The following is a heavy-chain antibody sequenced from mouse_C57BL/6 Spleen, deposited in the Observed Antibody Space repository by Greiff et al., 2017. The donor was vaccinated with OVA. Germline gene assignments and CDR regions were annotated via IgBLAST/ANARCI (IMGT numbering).Heavy chain of an antibody. D-gene: IGHD1-1*01. J-gene: IGHJ4*01. Sequence: QVQLKQPGAELVRPGSSVKLSCKASGYTFTSYWMHWVKQRPIQGLEWIGNIDPSDSETHYNQKFKDKATLTVDKSSSTAYMQLSSLTSEDSAVYYCARAHYYGSSYAMDYWGQGTSVTVSS. CDR1: GYTFTSYW. CDR2: IDPSDSET. CDR3: ARAHYYGSSYAMDY. V-gene: IGHV1-52*01.